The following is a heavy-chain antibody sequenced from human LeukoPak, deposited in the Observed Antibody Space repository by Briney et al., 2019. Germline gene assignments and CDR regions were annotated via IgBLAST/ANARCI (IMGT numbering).Heavy chain of an antibody. CDR3: ARKRRATWGDYFDY. CDR1: GGSISSYY. CDR2: IYTSGST. V-gene: IGHV4-4*07. Sequence: PSETLSLTCTVSGGSISSYYWSWIRQPAGKGLEGIGRIYTSGSTNYNPSLKSRVTMSVDTSKNQFSLKLSSVTAADTAVYYCARKRRATWGDYFDYWGQGTLVTVSS. D-gene: IGHD7-27*01. J-gene: IGHJ4*02.